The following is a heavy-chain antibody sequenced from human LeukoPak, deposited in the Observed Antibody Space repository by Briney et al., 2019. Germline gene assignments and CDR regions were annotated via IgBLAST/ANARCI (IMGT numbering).Heavy chain of an antibody. V-gene: IGHV1-69*01. Sequence: SVKVSCKASGGTFSSYAISRVRQAPGQGREWMGGIIPIFGTANYAQKFQGRVTITADESTSTAYMELSSLRSEDTAVYYCARDRRRYDYYYYYMDVWGKGTTVTVSS. CDR1: GGTFSSYA. D-gene: IGHD1-14*01. J-gene: IGHJ6*03. CDR3: ARDRRRYDYYYYYMDV. CDR2: IIPIFGTA.